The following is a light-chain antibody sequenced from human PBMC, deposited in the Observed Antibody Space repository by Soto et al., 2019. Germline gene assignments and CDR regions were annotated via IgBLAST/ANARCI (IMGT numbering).Light chain of an antibody. Sequence: QSALTQPASVSGSPGQSITISCTGTSSDVGGYNFVSWYQQHPGKAPRLMIYEVSNRPSGISSRFSGSKSGNTASLTISGLQAEDEADYYCNSYTNNNTYVFGTGTKVTVL. CDR3: NSYTNNNTYV. CDR2: EVS. V-gene: IGLV2-14*01. J-gene: IGLJ1*01. CDR1: SSDVGGYNF.